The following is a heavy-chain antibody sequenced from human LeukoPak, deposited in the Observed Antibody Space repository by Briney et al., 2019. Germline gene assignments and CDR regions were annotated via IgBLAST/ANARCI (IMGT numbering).Heavy chain of an antibody. Sequence: GGSLRLSCAASGFTFSSYAMSWVRQAPGKGLEWASAISGSGGSTYYADSVKGRFTISRDNSKNTLYLQMNSLRAEDTAVYYCARDPYSSGWYFDYWGQGTLVTVSS. J-gene: IGHJ4*02. CDR2: ISGSGGST. D-gene: IGHD6-19*01. CDR3: ARDPYSSGWYFDY. V-gene: IGHV3-23*01. CDR1: GFTFSSYA.